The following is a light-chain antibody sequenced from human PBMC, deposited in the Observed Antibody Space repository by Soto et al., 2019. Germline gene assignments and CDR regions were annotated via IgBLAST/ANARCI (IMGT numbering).Light chain of an antibody. Sequence: DIQMTQSPSTLSASVGDRVTITCRASQSISSWLAWYQQKPGKAPKLLIYDASSLESGVPSRFSGSGSGTEFTLTISSLQPDDFATYYCQKYNSYYCTFGKGTKLEIK. CDR1: QSISSW. J-gene: IGKJ2*02. CDR3: QKYNSYYCT. V-gene: IGKV1-5*01. CDR2: DAS.